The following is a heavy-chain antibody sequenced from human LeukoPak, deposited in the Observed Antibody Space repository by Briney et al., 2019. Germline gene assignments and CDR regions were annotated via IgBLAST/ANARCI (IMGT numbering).Heavy chain of an antibody. D-gene: IGHD7-27*01. J-gene: IGHJ4*02. CDR1: GYTFTTYY. CDR3: ARVIGEGYFDY. V-gene: IGHV1-46*01. Sequence: ASVKISCKASGYTFTTYYMHWVRRAPGQGLEWMGVVNPSGGGTNYAQKFQGRVTITADKSTSTAYIELSSLRSEDTAVYYCARVIGEGYFDYWGQGTLVTVSS. CDR2: VNPSGGGT.